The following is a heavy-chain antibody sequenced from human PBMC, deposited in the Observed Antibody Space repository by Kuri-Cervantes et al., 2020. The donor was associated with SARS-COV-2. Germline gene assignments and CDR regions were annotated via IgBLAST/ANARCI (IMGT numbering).Heavy chain of an antibody. CDR1: SIG. CDR2: TSHDGSTK. J-gene: IGHJ5*02. CDR3: VRHGNEWSRLREGWFDP. V-gene: IGHV3-30*19. Sequence: SIGMHGVRQAPGQGREWVALTSHDGSTKYYADSVQGRFIISRDNSKNNLFLQMNSQRVEDTAVYYCVRHGNEWSRLREGWFDPWGQGTLVTVSS. D-gene: IGHD3-3*01.